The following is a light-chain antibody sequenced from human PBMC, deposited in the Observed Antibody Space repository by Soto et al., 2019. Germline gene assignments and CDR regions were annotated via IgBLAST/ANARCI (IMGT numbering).Light chain of an antibody. CDR3: QQYGNLPLT. CDR2: DAS. J-gene: IGKJ3*01. V-gene: IGKV1-33*01. Sequence: DIQMTQAPSSLSASVGDRVTITCQASQDINNCLNWYHQKPGKAPKLLIYDASNLETGVPSRFSGSGSGTHFTFTISSLQPEDTATYYCQQYGNLPLTFGPGTKVDIK. CDR1: QDINNC.